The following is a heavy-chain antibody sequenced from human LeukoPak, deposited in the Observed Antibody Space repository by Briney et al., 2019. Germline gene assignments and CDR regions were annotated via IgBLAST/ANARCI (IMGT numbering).Heavy chain of an antibody. D-gene: IGHD3-22*01. CDR3: ARGIVVVNYYYYYGMDV. V-gene: IGHV4-59*01. CDR1: GGSISSYY. J-gene: IGHJ6*02. CDR2: IYYSGST. Sequence: SETLSLTCTVSGGSISSYYWSWIRRPPGKGLEWIGYIYYSGSTNYNPSLKSRVTISVDTSKNQFSLKLSSVTAADTAVYYCARGIVVVNYYYYYGMDVWGQGTTVTVSS.